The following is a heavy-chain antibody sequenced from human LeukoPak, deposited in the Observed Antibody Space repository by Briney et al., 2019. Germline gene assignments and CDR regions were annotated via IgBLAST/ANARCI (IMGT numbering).Heavy chain of an antibody. D-gene: IGHD5-18*01. CDR3: ASFTNVDTAMAPWAYFDY. CDR2: ISYDGSNK. Sequence: PGRSLRLSCAASGFTFSSYAMHWVRQAPGKGLEWVAVISYDGSNKYYADSVKGRFTISRDNSKNTLYLQMNSLRAEDTAVYYCASFTNVDTAMAPWAYFDYWGQGTLVTVSA. J-gene: IGHJ4*02. V-gene: IGHV3-30-3*01. CDR1: GFTFSSYA.